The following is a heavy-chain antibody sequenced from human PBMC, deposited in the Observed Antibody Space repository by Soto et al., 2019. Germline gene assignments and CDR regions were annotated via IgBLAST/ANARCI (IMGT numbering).Heavy chain of an antibody. Sequence: QVQLVQSGAEVKKPGCSVKVSCKAPGGTFSSYAISWVRQAPGQGLEWMGGIIPTFGTANYAQKFQGRVTITADESTSTGSMELSSLRSEDTAVYYCARSQAGSSSLDIYYYYYYGMDVWGQGTTVTVSS. CDR2: IIPTFGTA. D-gene: IGHD6-19*01. CDR3: ARSQAGSSSLDIYYYYYYGMDV. J-gene: IGHJ6*02. CDR1: GGTFSSYA. V-gene: IGHV1-69*01.